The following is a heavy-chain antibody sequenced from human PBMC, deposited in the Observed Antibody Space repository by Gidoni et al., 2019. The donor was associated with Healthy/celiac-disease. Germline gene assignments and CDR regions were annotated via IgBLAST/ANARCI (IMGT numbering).Heavy chain of an antibody. CDR1: GFTFSSYA. V-gene: IGHV3-23*01. CDR2: ISGSGGST. D-gene: IGHD3-3*01. J-gene: IGHJ4*02. CDR3: AKETTIFGVVKGGPFDY. Sequence: EVQLLESGGGLVQPGGSLRLSCAASGFTFSSYAMSWVRQAPGKGLEWVSAISGSGGSTYYADSVKGLFTISRDNSKNTLYLQMNSLRAEDTAVYYCAKETTIFGVVKGGPFDYWGQGTLVTVSS.